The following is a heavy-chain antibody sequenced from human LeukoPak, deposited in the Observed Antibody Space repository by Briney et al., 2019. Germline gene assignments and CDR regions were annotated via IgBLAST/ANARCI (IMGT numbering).Heavy chain of an antibody. J-gene: IGHJ3*02. CDR1: GFTFSSYS. D-gene: IGHD3-10*01. CDR3: AGPRRDLLSAFEI. V-gene: IGHV3-21*01. Sequence: GGSLRLSCAASGFTFSSYSMNWVRQAPGKGLEWVSSISTGSTYIYYADSVKGRFTTSRDNAKNSLYLQMNSLRAEDTAVYYCAGPRRDLLSAFEIWGQGTMVTVSS. CDR2: ISTGSTYI.